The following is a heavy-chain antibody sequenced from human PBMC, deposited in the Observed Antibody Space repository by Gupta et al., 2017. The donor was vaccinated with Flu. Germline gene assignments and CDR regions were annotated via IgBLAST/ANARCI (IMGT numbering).Heavy chain of an antibody. CDR1: GGSFSDYY. D-gene: IGHD3-10*01. V-gene: IGHV4-34*01. CDR2: INHSGST. CDR3: LLLALVPERHDY. Sequence: QVQLHQWGAGLLKPSETLSLTCAVSGGSFSDYYWMWIRQPPGKGLDWIGDINHSGSTNYNPSLKSRVTISVDTSKNHFSLRLSSVTAADTAVYYCLLLALVPERHDYWGQGTLVTVSS. J-gene: IGHJ4*02.